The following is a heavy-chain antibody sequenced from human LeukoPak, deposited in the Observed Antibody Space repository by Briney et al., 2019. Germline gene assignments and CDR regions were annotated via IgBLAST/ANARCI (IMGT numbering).Heavy chain of an antibody. CDR1: GFTFSSNG. Sequence: GGCLRLSCAASGFTFSSNGMHWVRRAPGKGLERVTVIWYDGSKKYYADSVKGRFTISRDDSKNTLYLQINSLRAEDTGVYYCARAGVGTYGMDVWGQGTTVTVSS. J-gene: IGHJ6*02. D-gene: IGHD1-14*01. CDR2: IWYDGSKK. CDR3: ARAGVGTYGMDV. V-gene: IGHV3-33*01.